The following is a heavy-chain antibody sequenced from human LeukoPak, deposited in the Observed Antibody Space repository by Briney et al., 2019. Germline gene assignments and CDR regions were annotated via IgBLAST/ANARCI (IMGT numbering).Heavy chain of an antibody. Sequence: ASVKVSCKASGYTFTSYDINWVRQATGQGLEWMGWMNPNSGNTGYAQKFQGRVTMTRKTSISTAYMELSSLRSEDTAVYYCARVAAAAGDYYYYMDVWGKGTTVTVSS. CDR1: GYTFTSYD. CDR2: MNPNSGNT. CDR3: ARVAAAAGDYYYYMDV. J-gene: IGHJ6*03. V-gene: IGHV1-8*01. D-gene: IGHD6-13*01.